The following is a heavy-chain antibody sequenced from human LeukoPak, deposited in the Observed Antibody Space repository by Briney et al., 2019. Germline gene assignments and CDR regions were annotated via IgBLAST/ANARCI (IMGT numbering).Heavy chain of an antibody. CDR3: VRGRLLRSTKYFDY. V-gene: IGHV3-48*03. CDR1: GFPVNKYE. CDR2: IDAGATPT. J-gene: IGHJ4*02. Sequence: PGGSLRLSCAASGFPVNKYEVHWVRQAPGKGLEWVSYIDAGATPTNYADSVWGRFTLSRDNAQNSVHLQMNSLRDEDTAVYYCVRGRLLRSTKYFDYWGQGALVTVSS. D-gene: IGHD2-21*02.